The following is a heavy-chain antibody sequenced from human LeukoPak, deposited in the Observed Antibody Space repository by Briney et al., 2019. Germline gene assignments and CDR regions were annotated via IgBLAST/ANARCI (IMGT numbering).Heavy chain of an antibody. Sequence: SETLSLTCTVSGDSISSSNSYWGCIRQPPGKGLEWMGSMWFGATTSYDPSLKSRVTISIDPSKNQFSLKLSSVTAADTALYCARGRRGSYFQDYWGQGTLVTVSS. CDR1: GDSISSSNSY. V-gene: IGHV4-39*07. CDR3: RGRRGSYFQDY. D-gene: IGHD1-26*01. CDR2: MWFGATT. J-gene: IGHJ4*02.